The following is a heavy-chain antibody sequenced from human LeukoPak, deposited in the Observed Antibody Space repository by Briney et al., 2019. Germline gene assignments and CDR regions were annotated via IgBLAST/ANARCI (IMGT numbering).Heavy chain of an antibody. D-gene: IGHD2-15*01. J-gene: IGHJ5*02. CDR2: INHSGST. CDR3: ARRIVVVVAASRMRRAGTKGWFDP. CDR1: GGSFSGYY. V-gene: IGHV4-34*01. Sequence: PSETLSLTCAVYGGSFSGYYWSWIRQPPGKGLEWIGEINHSGSTNYNPSLKSRVTISVDTSKNQFSLKLSSVTAADTAVYYCARRIVVVVAASRMRRAGTKGWFDPWGQGTLVTVFS.